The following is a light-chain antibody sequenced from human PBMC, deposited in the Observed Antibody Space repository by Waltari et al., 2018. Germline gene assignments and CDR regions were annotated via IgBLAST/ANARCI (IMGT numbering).Light chain of an antibody. CDR3: QQYNSDPWT. J-gene: IGKJ1*01. V-gene: IGKV1-5*03. CDR1: QRMGNW. CDR2: KAS. Sequence: DIQLTQSPSTLSASVGDRVTITCRTSQRMGNWLAWYQQKPGKAPKLLIHKASNLENGVPSRFSGSGSGTEFTLTISGLQPDDFATYFCQQYNSDPWTFGQGTKVDI.